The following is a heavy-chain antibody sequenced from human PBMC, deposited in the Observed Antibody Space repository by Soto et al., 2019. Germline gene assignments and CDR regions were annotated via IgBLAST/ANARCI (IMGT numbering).Heavy chain of an antibody. D-gene: IGHD3-9*01. V-gene: IGHV4-30-2*01. CDR3: SRNQRIYDILTGYYKGPFDS. CDR1: GGSISSGGYS. J-gene: IGHJ4*02. CDR2: IYHSGST. Sequence: SETLSLTCAVSGGSISSGGYSWSWIRQPPGKGLDCIVYIYHSGSTYYNPSLKSRVTISIDKSNNQFFLKLTSVTAADKAVYYCSRNQRIYDILTGYYKGPFDSWGQGTLVTVSS.